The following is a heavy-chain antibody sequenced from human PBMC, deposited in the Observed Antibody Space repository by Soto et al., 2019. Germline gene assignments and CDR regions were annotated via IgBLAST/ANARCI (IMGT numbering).Heavy chain of an antibody. D-gene: IGHD5-18*01. V-gene: IGHV1-2*02. CDR1: GYTFTGYY. J-gene: IGHJ6*02. CDR3: ARDLMGAMVTGYYYGMDV. Sequence: WASVKVSCKASGYTFTGYYMHWVRQAPGQGLEWMGWINPNSGGTNYAQKFQGRVTMTRDTSISTADMELSRLRSDDTAVYYCARDLMGAMVTGYYYGMDVWGQGTTVTVSS. CDR2: INPNSGGT.